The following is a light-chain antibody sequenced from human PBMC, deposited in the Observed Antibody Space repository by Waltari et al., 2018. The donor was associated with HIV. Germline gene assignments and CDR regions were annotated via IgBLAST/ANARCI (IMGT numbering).Light chain of an antibody. CDR2: DVS. CDR1: RSDVGSYTF. CDR3: GSYTSSSTLV. Sequence: QSALTQPASVSGSPGQSTTISCPGTRSDVGSYTFVSWYQQHPGKAPKLMIYDVSSPPSGVSDRCSGSKSGNTASLTISGLQAEDEADYYCGSYTSSSTLVFGGGTKLTVL. V-gene: IGLV2-14*03. J-gene: IGLJ3*02.